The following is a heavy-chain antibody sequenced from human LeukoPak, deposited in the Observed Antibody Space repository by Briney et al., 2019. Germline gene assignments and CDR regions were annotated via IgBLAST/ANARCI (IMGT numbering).Heavy chain of an antibody. V-gene: IGHV3-7*04. CDR3: ARSAGEIYYYYGMDV. Sequence: GGSLRLSCAASGFTLSSYWMTWVRQAPGKGLQWVANINQDGSEMYYVDSVKGRFTISRDNAKNSLYMQMNSLRAEDTAVYYCARSAGEIYYYYGMDVWGQGTTVTVSS. CDR1: GFTLSSYW. J-gene: IGHJ6*02. CDR2: INQDGSEM. D-gene: IGHD3-16*01.